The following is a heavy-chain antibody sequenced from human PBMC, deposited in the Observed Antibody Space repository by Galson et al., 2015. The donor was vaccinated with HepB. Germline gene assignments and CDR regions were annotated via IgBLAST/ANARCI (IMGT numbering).Heavy chain of an antibody. D-gene: IGHD2-8*01. V-gene: IGHV3-21*01. Sequence: SLRLSCAASGFTFCSYSMNWVRQAPGKGLEWVSSISSSSSYIYYADSVKGRFTISRDKAKNTLYLQMNSLRAEDTAVYYCAREEWGAFDIWGQGTMVTVSS. CDR2: ISSSSSYI. CDR3: AREEWGAFDI. J-gene: IGHJ3*02. CDR1: GFTFCSYS.